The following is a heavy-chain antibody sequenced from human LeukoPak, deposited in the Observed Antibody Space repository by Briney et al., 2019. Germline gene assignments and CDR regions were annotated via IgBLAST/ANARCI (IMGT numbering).Heavy chain of an antibody. CDR1: GGSISSGSYY. D-gene: IGHD2-21*01. CDR3: AGDRCGGDCYSDAFDI. Sequence: PSETLSLTCTVSGGSISSGSYYWSWIRQPAGKGLEWIGRIYTSGSTNYNPSLKSRVTISVDTSKNQFSLKLSSVTAADTAVYYCAGDRCGGDCYSDAFDIWGQGTMVTVSS. J-gene: IGHJ3*02. CDR2: IYTSGST. V-gene: IGHV4-61*02.